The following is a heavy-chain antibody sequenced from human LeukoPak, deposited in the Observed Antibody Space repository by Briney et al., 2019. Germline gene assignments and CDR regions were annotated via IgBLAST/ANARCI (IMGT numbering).Heavy chain of an antibody. Sequence: SETLSLTCSVSGVPISSYYWSWIRQPPGKGLEWIGEINHSGSTNYNPSLKSRVTISVDTSKNQFSLKLSSVTAADTAVYYCAGVRDYYYYYMDVWGKGTTVTVSS. J-gene: IGHJ6*03. CDR3: AGVRDYYYYYMDV. CDR2: INHSGST. CDR1: GVPISSYY. D-gene: IGHD2-8*01. V-gene: IGHV4-34*01.